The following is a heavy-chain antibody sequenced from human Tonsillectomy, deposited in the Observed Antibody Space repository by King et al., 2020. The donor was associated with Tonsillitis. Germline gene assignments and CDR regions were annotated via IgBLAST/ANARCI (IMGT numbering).Heavy chain of an antibody. J-gene: IGHJ4*02. CDR2: IDSSGSTK. D-gene: IGHD2-2*01. Sequence: VQLVESGGGLVQPGGSLRLSCAASGFTFSKYEMDWVRQAPGKGLEWVSYIDSSGSTKYYADSVKGRFTISRDNAKNSLYLQMNSLRAEDTAVYYCARAPARHFFDYWGQGTLVTVSS. CDR1: GFTFSKYE. CDR3: ARAPARHFFDY. V-gene: IGHV3-48*03.